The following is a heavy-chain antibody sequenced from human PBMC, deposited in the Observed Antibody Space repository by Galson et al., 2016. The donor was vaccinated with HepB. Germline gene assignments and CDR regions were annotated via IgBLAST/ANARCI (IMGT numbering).Heavy chain of an antibody. Sequence: SLRLSCAAPGFSLSTYGMHWVRQAPGTGLEWVAIIWKDGTDIYYGDSVKGRFTISRDNSKNTLYLQMSSLRAEDTAGYYCATRTAGNYYYYGMDVWGKGTRVTVSS. J-gene: IGHJ6*04. D-gene: IGHD1-14*01. CDR1: GFSLSTYG. CDR2: IWKDGTDI. CDR3: ATRTAGNYYYYGMDV. V-gene: IGHV3-33*01.